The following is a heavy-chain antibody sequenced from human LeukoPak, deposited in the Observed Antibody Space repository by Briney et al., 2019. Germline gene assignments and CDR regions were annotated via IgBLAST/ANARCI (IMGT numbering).Heavy chain of an antibody. CDR3: ARDCSSTSCYPWNDYYYYMDV. Sequence: GGSLRLSCAASGFTFSSYSMNWVRQAPGKGLEWVSSISSSSSYIYYADSVKGRFTISRDNAKNSLYLQMNSLRAEDTAVYYCARDCSSTSCYPWNDYYYYMDVWGKGSTVTVSS. V-gene: IGHV3-21*01. CDR2: ISSSSSYI. D-gene: IGHD2-2*01. J-gene: IGHJ6*03. CDR1: GFTFSSYS.